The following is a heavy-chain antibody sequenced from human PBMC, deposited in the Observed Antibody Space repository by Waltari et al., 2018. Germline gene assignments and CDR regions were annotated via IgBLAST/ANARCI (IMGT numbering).Heavy chain of an antibody. Sequence: FSSYAMSWVRQAPGKGLEWVSAISGSGGSTYYADSVKGRFTISRDNSKNTLYLQMNSLRAEDTAVYYCAKRKLGVAVADYWGQGTLVTVSS. J-gene: IGHJ4*02. CDR2: ISGSGGST. V-gene: IGHV3-23*01. D-gene: IGHD6-19*01. CDR1: FSSYA. CDR3: AKRKLGVAVADY.